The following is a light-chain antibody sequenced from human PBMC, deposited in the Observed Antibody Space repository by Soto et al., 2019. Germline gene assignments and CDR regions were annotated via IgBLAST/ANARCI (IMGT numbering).Light chain of an antibody. J-gene: IGKJ5*01. CDR2: GAS. V-gene: IGKV3-20*01. CDR1: QSVSSSY. Sequence: EIVSTQAPGTLCHPPLQGPTESCRSSQSVSSSYLAWYQQKPGQAPRLLIYGASNRATGIPDRFSGSGSGTDFTLTISRLEPEDFAVYYCQQYGSSPITFGQGTQLEIK. CDR3: QQYGSSPIT.